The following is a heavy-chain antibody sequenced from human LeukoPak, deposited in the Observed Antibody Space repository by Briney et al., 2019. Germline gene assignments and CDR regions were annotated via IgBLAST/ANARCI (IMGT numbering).Heavy chain of an antibody. J-gene: IGHJ4*02. V-gene: IGHV3-23*01. D-gene: IGHD3-10*01. CDR1: GFTFTSYA. CDR3: ARGFTVDY. CDR2: IGISGGTT. Sequence: GGSLRLSCAASGFTFTSYAMSWVRQAPGKGLEWVSSIGISGGTTYYADSVKGRFTISRDNSRNTLFLQMSSLRAEDTAIYYCARGFTVDYWGQGTLVTVSS.